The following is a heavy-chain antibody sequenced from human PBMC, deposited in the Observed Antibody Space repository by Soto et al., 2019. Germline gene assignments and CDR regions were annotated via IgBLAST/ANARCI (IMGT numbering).Heavy chain of an antibody. V-gene: IGHV3-21*01. Sequence: GGSLRLSCAASGFTFSSYAMSWVRQAPGKGLEWVSSISSSSSNIYYADSVKGRFTISRDNAKNSLYLQMNSLRAEDTAVYYCARDRVDYGSGSYTPLYYYYYMDVWGKGTTVTVSS. CDR1: GFTFSSYA. CDR2: ISSSSSNI. J-gene: IGHJ6*03. CDR3: ARDRVDYGSGSYTPLYYYYYMDV. D-gene: IGHD3-10*01.